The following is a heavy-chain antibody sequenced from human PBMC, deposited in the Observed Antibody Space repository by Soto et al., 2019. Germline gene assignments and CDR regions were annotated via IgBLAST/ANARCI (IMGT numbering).Heavy chain of an antibody. Sequence: SETLSLTCTVSGGSISSSSYYWGWIRQPPGKGLEWIGSIYYSGSTYYNPSLKSRVTISVDTSKNQFSLKLSSVTAADTAVYYCARQEAYYDILTGSEFDYWGQGTLVTVSS. CDR3: ARQEAYYDILTGSEFDY. CDR2: IYYSGST. V-gene: IGHV4-39*01. J-gene: IGHJ4*02. CDR1: GGSISSSSYY. D-gene: IGHD3-9*01.